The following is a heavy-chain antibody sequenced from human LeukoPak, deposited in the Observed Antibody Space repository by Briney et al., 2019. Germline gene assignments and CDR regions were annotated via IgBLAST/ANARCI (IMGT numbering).Heavy chain of an antibody. CDR1: GFTFSSYS. J-gene: IGHJ4*02. D-gene: IGHD3-10*01. V-gene: IGHV3-21*01. CDR3: ARAVLGSYYFDY. CDR2: ISSSSSYI. Sequence: GGSLRLSCAASGFTFSSYSMNWVRQAPGKGLEWVSSISSSSSYIYYADSVKGRFTISRDNAKNSLYLQMNSLRAEDTAVYYCARAVLGSYYFDYWGQGTLVTVSS.